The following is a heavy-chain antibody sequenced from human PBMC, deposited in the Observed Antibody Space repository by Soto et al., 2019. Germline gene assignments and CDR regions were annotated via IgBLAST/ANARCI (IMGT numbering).Heavy chain of an antibody. D-gene: IGHD6-13*01. Sequence: GGSLRLSCAASGFTFSSYGMHWVRQAPDKGLEWVAVIWYDGSNKYYADSVKGRFTISRDNSKNTLYLQMNSLRAEDTAVYYCARGAQQLLYYWGQGTLVTVSS. CDR3: ARGAQQLLYY. V-gene: IGHV3-33*01. CDR2: IWYDGSNK. J-gene: IGHJ4*02. CDR1: GFTFSSYG.